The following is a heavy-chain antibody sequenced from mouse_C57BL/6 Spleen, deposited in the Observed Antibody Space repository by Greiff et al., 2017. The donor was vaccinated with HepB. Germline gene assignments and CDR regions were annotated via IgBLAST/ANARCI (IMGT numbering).Heavy chain of an antibody. CDR3: ARPYYYGSSYWYFDV. CDR1: GYTFTDYN. Sequence: EVKLMESGPELVKPGASVKIPCKASGYTFTDYNMDWVKQSHGKSLEWIGDINPNNGGTIYNQKFKGKATLTVDKSSSTAYMELRSLTSEDTAAYYCARPYYYGSSYWYFDVWGTGTTVTVSS. CDR2: INPNNGGT. J-gene: IGHJ1*03. D-gene: IGHD1-1*01. V-gene: IGHV1-18*01.